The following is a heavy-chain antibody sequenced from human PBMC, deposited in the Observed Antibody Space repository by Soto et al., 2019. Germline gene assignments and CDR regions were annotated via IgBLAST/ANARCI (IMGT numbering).Heavy chain of an antibody. Sequence: ASVKVSCKASGYTFTSYYMHWVRQAPGQGLEWMGIINPSGGSTSYAQKFQGRVTMTRNTSTSTVYMELSSLRSEDTAVYYCARDRGLEHCSSTSCYAGYFDYWGQGTLVTVSS. V-gene: IGHV1-46*03. CDR1: GYTFTSYY. J-gene: IGHJ4*02. D-gene: IGHD2-2*01. CDR3: ARDRGLEHCSSTSCYAGYFDY. CDR2: INPSGGST.